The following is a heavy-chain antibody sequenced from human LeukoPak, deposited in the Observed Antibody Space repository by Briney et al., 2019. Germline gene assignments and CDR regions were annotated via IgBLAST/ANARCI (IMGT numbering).Heavy chain of an antibody. V-gene: IGHV4-59*08. J-gene: IGHJ6*02. D-gene: IGHD3-10*01. Sequence: SETLSLTCTVSGGSISSYYWSWIRQPPGKGLEWIGYIYYSGSTNCNPSLKSRVTISVDTSKNQFSLKLTSVTAADTAVYYCARFSFYYGSGTYYNYAMDVWGQGTTVTVSS. CDR1: GGSISSYY. CDR3: ARFSFYYGSGTYYNYAMDV. CDR2: IYYSGST.